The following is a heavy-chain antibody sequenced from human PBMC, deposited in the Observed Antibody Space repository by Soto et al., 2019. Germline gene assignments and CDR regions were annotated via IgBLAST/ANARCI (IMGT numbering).Heavy chain of an antibody. J-gene: IGHJ4*02. V-gene: IGHV3-30*18. D-gene: IGHD6-6*01. Sequence: GGSLRLSCAASGFTFSSYGMHWVRQAPGKGLEWVAVISYDGSNKYYADSVKGRFTISRDNSKNTLYLQMNSLRAEDTAVYYCAKPNNRPDSSSWIPEYWGQGTLVTVSS. CDR2: ISYDGSNK. CDR3: AKPNNRPDSSSWIPEY. CDR1: GFTFSSYG.